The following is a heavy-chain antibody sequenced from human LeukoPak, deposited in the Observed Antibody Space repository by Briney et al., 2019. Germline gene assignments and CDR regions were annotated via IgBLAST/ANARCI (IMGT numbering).Heavy chain of an antibody. CDR3: ARGPSHDYYPSHFDY. Sequence: SETLSLTCTVSGGSISSYYWSWIRQPAGKGLEWIGRIYTSGSTNYNPSLKSRVTMSVDTSKNRFSLKLSSVTAADTAVCYCARGPSHDYYPSHFDYWGQGTLVTVSS. V-gene: IGHV4-4*07. CDR2: IYTSGST. J-gene: IGHJ4*02. CDR1: GGSISSYY. D-gene: IGHD3-16*01.